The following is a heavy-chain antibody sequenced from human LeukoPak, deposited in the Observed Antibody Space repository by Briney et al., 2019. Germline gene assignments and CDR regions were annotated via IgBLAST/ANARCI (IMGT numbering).Heavy chain of an antibody. CDR2: ITSSSSTI. CDR1: GFTFSSYE. D-gene: IGHD6-19*01. CDR3: AKEKMQWLVVYYFDY. V-gene: IGHV3-48*01. J-gene: IGHJ4*02. Sequence: GGSLRLSCAASGFTFSSYEMNWVRQAPGKGLEWVSYITSSSSTINYADSVKGRFTMSRDNAKNSLYLQMNSLRAEDTAVYYCAKEKMQWLVVYYFDYWGQGTLVTVSS.